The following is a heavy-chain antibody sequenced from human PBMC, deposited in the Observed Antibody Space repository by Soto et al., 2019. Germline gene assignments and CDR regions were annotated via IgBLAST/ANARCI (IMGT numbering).Heavy chain of an antibody. CDR2: IQQDASDK. D-gene: IGHD3-22*01. V-gene: IGHV3-7*03. CDR1: GFTVSSCS. Sequence: EVQVVESGGGLVQPGGSLRLSCVASGFTVSSCSMSWVRQAPGKGLEWVGNIQQDASDKNYVDSVRGRFTISRDNAKNSLYLQMDSLRAEDTAVYYCARDRDYYYSSVYYDAFDIWGQGTMVTVSS. CDR3: ARDRDYYYSSVYYDAFDI. J-gene: IGHJ3*02.